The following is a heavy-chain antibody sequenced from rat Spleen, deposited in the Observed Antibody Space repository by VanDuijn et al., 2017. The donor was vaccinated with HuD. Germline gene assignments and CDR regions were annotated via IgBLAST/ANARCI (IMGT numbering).Heavy chain of an antibody. Sequence: EVQLVESGGGLVQPGRSMKLSCAASGFTFNDYGMAWVLQVPTKGLEWVASINYDGSSAYYRDSVKGRFTISRDNAKSTLYLQMESLRSEDTATYYCGRGVTGVDYWGQGVMVTVSS. J-gene: IGHJ2*01. V-gene: IGHV5-22*01. CDR3: GRGVTGVDY. D-gene: IGHD5-1*01. CDR2: INYDGSSA. CDR1: GFTFNDYG.